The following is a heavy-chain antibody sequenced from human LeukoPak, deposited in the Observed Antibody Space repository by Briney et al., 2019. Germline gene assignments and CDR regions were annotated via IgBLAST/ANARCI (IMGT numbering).Heavy chain of an antibody. Sequence: PSETLSLTCTVSGYSISSGYYWGWIRQPPGKGLEWIGSIYHSGSTYYNPSLKSRVTISVDTSKNQFSLKLSSVTAADTAVYYCASLDSPDFDYWGQGTLVTVSS. CDR3: ASLDSPDFDY. D-gene: IGHD3-22*01. J-gene: IGHJ4*02. CDR1: GYSISSGYY. CDR2: IYHSGST. V-gene: IGHV4-38-2*02.